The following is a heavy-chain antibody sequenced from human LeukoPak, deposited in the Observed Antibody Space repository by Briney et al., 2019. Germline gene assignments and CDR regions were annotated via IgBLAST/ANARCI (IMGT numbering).Heavy chain of an antibody. CDR1: GGSISSYY. V-gene: IGHV4-59*01. J-gene: IGHJ4*02. CDR3: ARSIQLWSFFFDY. CDR2: IYYSGST. D-gene: IGHD5-18*01. Sequence: PSETLSLTCTVSGGSISSYYWSWIRQPPGKGLEWIGYIYYSGSTNYNPSLKSRVTISVDTSKNQFSLRLSSVTAADTAVYYCARSIQLWSFFFDYWGQGTLVTVSS.